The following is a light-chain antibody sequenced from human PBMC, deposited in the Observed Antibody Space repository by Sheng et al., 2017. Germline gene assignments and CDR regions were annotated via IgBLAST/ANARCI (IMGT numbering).Light chain of an antibody. CDR2: SAS. Sequence: AIRMTQSPSSFSASTGDRVTISCRASQGIRSYLNWYRQKPGKVPKLLIYSASSLQSGVPSRFSGSGSGTDFTLTISSLQSEDFAVYYCQHYDKWPLPFGGGTKVEIK. J-gene: IGKJ4*01. CDR1: QGIRSY. V-gene: IGKV1-8*01. CDR3: QHYDKWPLP.